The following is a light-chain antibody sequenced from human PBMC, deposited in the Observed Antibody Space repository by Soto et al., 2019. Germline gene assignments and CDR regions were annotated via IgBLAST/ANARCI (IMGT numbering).Light chain of an antibody. CDR3: QQSYSRVT. V-gene: IGKV1-12*01. CDR1: QAVNSW. CDR2: DVS. Sequence: DNQLTQSPSSISASVGDRVTITCRASQAVNSWLAWFQQKPGMAPKLVIYDVSSLQSGVPSRFSGSGSGTEFTLTISSLHPDDFASYYCQQSYSRVTFGQGTKVDIK. J-gene: IGKJ1*01.